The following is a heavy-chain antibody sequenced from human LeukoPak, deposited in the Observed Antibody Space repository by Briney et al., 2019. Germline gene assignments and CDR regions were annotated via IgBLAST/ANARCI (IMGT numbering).Heavy chain of an antibody. CDR3: ARGTYDFWSGPVNPYYYYYMDV. D-gene: IGHD3-3*01. J-gene: IGHJ6*03. Sequence: ASVTVSCKASGGTFSSYAISWVRQAPGQGLEWMGGIIPIFGTANYAQKFQGRVTITTDESTSTAYMELSSLRSEDTAAYYCARGTYDFWSGPVNPYYYYYMDVWGKGTTVTVSS. CDR1: GGTFSSYA. V-gene: IGHV1-69*05. CDR2: IIPIFGTA.